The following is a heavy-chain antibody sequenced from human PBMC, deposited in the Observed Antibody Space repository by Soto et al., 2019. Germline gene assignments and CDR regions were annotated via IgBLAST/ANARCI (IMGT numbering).Heavy chain of an antibody. CDR2: IYYSGST. CDR3: ARAELRDIVVVVAASFNINWFDP. Sequence: SETLSLTCTVSGGSISSGGYYWSWIRQHPGKGLEWIGYIYYSGSTYYNPSLKSRVTISVDTSKNQFSLKLSSVTAADTAVYYCARAELRDIVVVVAASFNINWFDPWGQGTLVTVSS. J-gene: IGHJ5*02. D-gene: IGHD2-15*01. CDR1: GGSISSGGYY. V-gene: IGHV4-31*03.